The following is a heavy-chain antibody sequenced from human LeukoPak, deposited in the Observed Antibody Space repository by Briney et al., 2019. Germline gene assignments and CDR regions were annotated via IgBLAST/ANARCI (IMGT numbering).Heavy chain of an antibody. J-gene: IGHJ4*02. CDR2: IIPIFGTA. V-gene: IGHV1-69*06. CDR3: ARDPPSSTGGGY. Sequence: ASVKVSCKTSGYTFSNNDINWVRQAPGQGLEWMGGIIPIFGTANYAQKFQGRVTITADKSTSTAYMELSSLRSEDTAVYYCARDPPSSTGGGYWGQGTLVTVSS. D-gene: IGHD6-13*01. CDR1: GYTFSNND.